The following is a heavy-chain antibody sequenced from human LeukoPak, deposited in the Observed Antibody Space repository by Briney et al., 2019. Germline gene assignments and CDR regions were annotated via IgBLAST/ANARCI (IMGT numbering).Heavy chain of an antibody. D-gene: IGHD1-26*01. Sequence: GGSLRLSCAASGFTFSSYAMSWVRQAPGKGLEWVSAISGSGGSTYYADSVKGRFTTSRDNSKNTLYLQMNSLRAEDTAVYYCAKDINSGSYYSDYWGQGTLVTVSS. V-gene: IGHV3-23*01. CDR1: GFTFSSYA. J-gene: IGHJ4*02. CDR3: AKDINSGSYYSDY. CDR2: ISGSGGST.